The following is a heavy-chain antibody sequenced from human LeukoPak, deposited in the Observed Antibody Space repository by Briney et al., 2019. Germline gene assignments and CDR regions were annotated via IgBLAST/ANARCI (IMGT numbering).Heavy chain of an antibody. CDR3: ASEPGYCTGGRCYGGWFHP. J-gene: IGHJ5*02. CDR1: GGSFSGCY. D-gene: IGHD2-15*01. Sequence: PSETLSLTCAIYGGSFSGCYWSWIRQPPGKGLEWIGEINPGGSTDYNPSLKSRVTISVDTSKNQLSLKLNSLTAADTAVYYCASEPGYCTGGRCYGGWFHPWGQGTLVTVSS. V-gene: IGHV4-34*01. CDR2: INPGGST.